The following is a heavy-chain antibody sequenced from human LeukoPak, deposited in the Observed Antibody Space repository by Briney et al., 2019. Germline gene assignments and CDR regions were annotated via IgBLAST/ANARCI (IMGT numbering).Heavy chain of an antibody. J-gene: IGHJ4*02. CDR2: IYYSGST. Sequence: PSETLSLTCTVSGGSISSSSYYWGWIRQPPGKGLEWIGSIYYSGSTYYNPSLKSRVTISVDTSKNQFSLKLSSVTAADTAVYYCARLNPVDYWGQGTLVTVSS. V-gene: IGHV4-39*01. CDR1: GGSISSSSYY. CDR3: ARLNPVDY.